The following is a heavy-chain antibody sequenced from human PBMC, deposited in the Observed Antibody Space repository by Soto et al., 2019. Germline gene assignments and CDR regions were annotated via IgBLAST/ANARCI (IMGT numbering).Heavy chain of an antibody. CDR2: INAGNGNT. D-gene: IGHD6-19*01. CDR1: GYTFTSYA. Sequence: QVQLVQSGAEVKKPGASVKVSCKASGYTFTSYAMHWVRQAPGQRLEWMGWINAGNGNTKYSQKFQGRVTITRDTSASTAYMELSSLRSEATAVYYCASSPSSGWYPFDYWGQGTLVTVSS. CDR3: ASSPSSGWYPFDY. V-gene: IGHV1-3*01. J-gene: IGHJ4*02.